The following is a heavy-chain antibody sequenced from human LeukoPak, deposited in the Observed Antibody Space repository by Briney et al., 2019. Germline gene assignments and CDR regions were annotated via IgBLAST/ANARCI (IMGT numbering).Heavy chain of an antibody. CDR2: ISGDAGRT. Sequence: GGSLRLTCAASEFTFSSYGMHWVRQAPEKGLEWVSGISGDAGRTYYADSVKGRFTIYRDNSKNTLYLQMNSLGAEDTAVYYCVQDWAWGAFAYWGQGTLVTVSS. CDR3: VQDWAWGAFAY. J-gene: IGHJ4*02. CDR1: EFTFSSYG. V-gene: IGHV3-23*01. D-gene: IGHD7-27*01.